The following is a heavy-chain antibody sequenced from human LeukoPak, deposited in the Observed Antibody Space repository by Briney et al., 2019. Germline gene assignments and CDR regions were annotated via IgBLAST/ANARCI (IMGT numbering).Heavy chain of an antibody. Sequence: GGSLRLSCAASGFXFSSYGMHWVRQAPGKGLEWVAVISYDGSNKYYADSVKGRFTISRDNSKNKLFLQMNSLRAEDTAIYYCAKDDYDSSGPDYWGQGTLVTVSS. J-gene: IGHJ4*02. CDR1: GFXFSSYG. V-gene: IGHV3-30*18. CDR2: ISYDGSNK. D-gene: IGHD3-22*01. CDR3: AKDDYDSSGPDY.